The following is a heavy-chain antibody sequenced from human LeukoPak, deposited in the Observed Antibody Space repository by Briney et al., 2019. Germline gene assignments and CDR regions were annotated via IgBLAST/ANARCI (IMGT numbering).Heavy chain of an antibody. CDR1: GFTFDNHF. J-gene: IGHJ5*01. V-gene: IGHV3-43*01. D-gene: IGHD5-18*01. CDR3: AKHSHSFAESPVNS. Sequence: GGSLRLSCAASGFTFDNHFMSWVRQRPGKSLEWVSLISWDGDSTYYADSVRGRFTISRDNRKNFLYLQMSSLRPEDTAFYFCAKHSHSFAESPVNSRGHGTLVTVSS. CDR2: ISWDGDST.